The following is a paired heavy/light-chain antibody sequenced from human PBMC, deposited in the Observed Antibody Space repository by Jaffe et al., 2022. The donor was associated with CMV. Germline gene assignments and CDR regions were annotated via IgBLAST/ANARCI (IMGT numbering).Light chain of an antibody. CDR3: QQRSNWPSLT. CDR1: QSVSSY. V-gene: IGKV3-11*01. CDR2: DAS. J-gene: IGKJ4*01. Sequence: EIVLTQSPATLSLSPGERATLSCRASQSVSSYLAWYQQKPGQAPRLLIYDASNRATGIPARFSGSGSGTDFTLTISSLEPEDFAVYYCQQRSNWPSLTFGGGTKVEIK.
Heavy chain of an antibody. J-gene: IGHJ5*02. V-gene: IGHV3-21*01. D-gene: IGHD2-15*01. CDR2: ISSSSSYI. CDR3: ARDARYCSGGSCYSGQYNWFDP. CDR1: GFTFSSYS. Sequence: EVQLVESGGGLVKPGGSLRLSCAASGFTFSSYSMNWVRQAPGKGLEWVSSISSSSSYIYYADSVKGRFTISRDNAKNSLYLQMNSLRAEDTAVYYCARDARYCSGGSCYSGQYNWFDPWGQGTLVTVSS.